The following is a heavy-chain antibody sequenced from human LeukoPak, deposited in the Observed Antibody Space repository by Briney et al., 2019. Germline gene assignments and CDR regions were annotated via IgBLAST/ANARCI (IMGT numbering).Heavy chain of an antibody. D-gene: IGHD6-19*01. CDR3: ARIEWSSGWYWAGNY. J-gene: IGHJ4*02. Sequence: PGGSLRLSCAASGFTFSSYSMNWVRQAPGKGLEWVSSISSSSSYIYYADSVQGRFTISRDNAKNSLFLQMNSLRVDDTAVYYCARIEWSSGWYWAGNYWGQGTLVTVSS. V-gene: IGHV3-21*01. CDR2: ISSSSSYI. CDR1: GFTFSSYS.